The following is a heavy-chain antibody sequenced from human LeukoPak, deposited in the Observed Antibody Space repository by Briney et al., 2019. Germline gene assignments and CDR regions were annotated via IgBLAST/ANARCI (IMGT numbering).Heavy chain of an antibody. D-gene: IGHD2-15*01. CDR2: ISYDGTNE. CDR3: AKDSGGSVLED. CDR1: GFTFSTYF. V-gene: IGHV3-30*18. J-gene: IGHJ4*01. Sequence: GSLRLSCSGSGFTFSTYFMSWVRQAPGKGLEWVAIISYDGTNENYGDSVKGRFTISRDNSKSTLYLHMNSLRHDDTAVYYCAKDSGGSVLEDWGHGSLVIVSS.